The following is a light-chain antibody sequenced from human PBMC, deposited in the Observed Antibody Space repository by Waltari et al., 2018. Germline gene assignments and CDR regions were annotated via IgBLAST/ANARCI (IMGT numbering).Light chain of an antibody. Sequence: QSALTQPASVSGSPGQSITICCTGTSSDVGRYKFVSWYQQHPGKVPKLMIYEVSERPSGISDRFSGSKSGNAASLTISGLQTEDEADYYCYSYAGSHAYVFGTGTKVTVL. CDR3: YSYAGSHAYV. CDR1: SSDVGRYKF. V-gene: IGLV2-23*02. CDR2: EVS. J-gene: IGLJ1*01.